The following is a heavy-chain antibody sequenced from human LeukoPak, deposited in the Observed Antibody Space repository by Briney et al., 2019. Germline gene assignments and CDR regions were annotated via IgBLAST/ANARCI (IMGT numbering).Heavy chain of an antibody. CDR2: ISSSGSTI. J-gene: IGHJ3*02. Sequence: GGSLRLSCAASGFTFSSYEMNWVRQAPGKGLEWVSYISSSGSTIYYADSVKGRFTISRDNAKNSLYLQMNSLRAEDTAVYYCARETRSDAFDIWGQGTMVTVSS. CDR1: GFTFSSYE. V-gene: IGHV3-48*03. CDR3: ARETRSDAFDI.